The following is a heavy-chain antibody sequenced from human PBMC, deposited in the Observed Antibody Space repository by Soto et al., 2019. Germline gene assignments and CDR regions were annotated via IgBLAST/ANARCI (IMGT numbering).Heavy chain of an antibody. CDR1: GGSVSSGSYY. J-gene: IGHJ4*02. CDR2: IYYSGST. D-gene: IGHD3-22*01. V-gene: IGHV4-61*01. Sequence: SETLSLTCTVSGGSVSSGSYYWSWIRQPPGKGLEWIGYIYYSGSTNYNPSLKSRVTISVDTSKNQFSLKLSSVTAADTAVYYCARYPEWMGSGYPYYFDYWGQGTLVTVS. CDR3: ARYPEWMGSGYPYYFDY.